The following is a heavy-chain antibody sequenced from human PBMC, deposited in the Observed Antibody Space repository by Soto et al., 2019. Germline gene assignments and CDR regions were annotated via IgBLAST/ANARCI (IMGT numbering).Heavy chain of an antibody. D-gene: IGHD5-12*01. J-gene: IGHJ4*02. CDR2: IKSKTDGGTT. CDR3: TTNSDIVATGFDY. V-gene: IGHV3-15*01. Sequence: GGSLRLSCAASGFTFSNAWMSWVRQAPGKGLEWVGRIKSKTDGGTTDYAAPVKGRFTISRDDSKNTLYLQMNSLKTEDTAVYYCTTNSDIVATGFDYWGQGTLVTVSS. CDR1: GFTFSNAW.